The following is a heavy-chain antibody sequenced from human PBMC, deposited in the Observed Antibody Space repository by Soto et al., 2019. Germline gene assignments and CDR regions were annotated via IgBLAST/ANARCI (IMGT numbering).Heavy chain of an antibody. CDR2: IIPIFGTA. CDR1: GGTFSSYA. CDR3: ARGMVVIDHYYYEGMDV. J-gene: IGHJ6*02. Sequence: SVKVSCRASGGTFSSYASSWVRQAPGQGLEWMGGIIPIFGTANYAQKFQGRVTITADESTSTAYMELSSLRSEDTAVYYCARGMVVIDHYYYEGMDVGGQGTTVTFSS. V-gene: IGHV1-69*13. D-gene: IGHD2-21*01.